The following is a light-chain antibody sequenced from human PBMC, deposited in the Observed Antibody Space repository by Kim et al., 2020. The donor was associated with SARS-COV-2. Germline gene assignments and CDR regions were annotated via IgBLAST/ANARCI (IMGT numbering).Light chain of an antibody. CDR1: RLRSYY. CDR3: NSRDSNDNVV. V-gene: IGLV3-19*01. J-gene: IGLJ2*01. CDR2: GKN. Sequence: VAVGQKDRRQDQGERLRSYYETGDQKKPGQAPILVIYGKNNRPSGIPDRFSGASSGNTASLTITGTQAGDEADYYCNSRDSNDNVVFGGGTKLTVL.